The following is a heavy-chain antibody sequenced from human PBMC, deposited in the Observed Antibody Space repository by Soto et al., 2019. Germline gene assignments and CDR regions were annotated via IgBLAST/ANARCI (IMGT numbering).Heavy chain of an antibody. CDR2: ISYDGSNK. D-gene: IGHD6-6*01. J-gene: IGHJ6*02. V-gene: IGHV3-30*18. CDR1: GFTFSSYG. Sequence: TGGSLRLSCAASGFTFSSYGMHWVRQAPGKGLEWVAVISYDGSNKYYADSVKGRFTISRDNSKNTLYLQMNSLRAEDTAVYYCAKDRERAARRYYYYGMDVWGQGTTVTVSS. CDR3: AKDRERAARRYYYYGMDV.